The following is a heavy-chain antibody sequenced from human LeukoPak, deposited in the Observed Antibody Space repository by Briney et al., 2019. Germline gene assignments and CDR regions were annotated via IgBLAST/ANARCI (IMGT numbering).Heavy chain of an antibody. Sequence: ESLKISCKGSGYSFTSYWIGWVRQMPGKGLEWMGIIYPGDSDTRYSPSFQGQVTISADKSISTAYLQWSSLKASDTAMYYCARHKRGYSGYDAIDYWGQGTLVTVSS. J-gene: IGHJ4*02. CDR3: ARHKRGYSGYDAIDY. CDR1: GYSFTSYW. D-gene: IGHD5-12*01. CDR2: IYPGDSDT. V-gene: IGHV5-51*01.